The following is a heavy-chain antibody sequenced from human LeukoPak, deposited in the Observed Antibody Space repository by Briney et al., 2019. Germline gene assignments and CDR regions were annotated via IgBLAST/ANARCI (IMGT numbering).Heavy chain of an antibody. V-gene: IGHV3-15*01. CDR2: IKSKSEGGTT. CDR1: GFTFSNAW. J-gene: IGHJ4*02. D-gene: IGHD2-2*01. CDR3: TTTLVPTAPPLDY. Sequence: PGGSLRLSCAASGFTFSNAWMSWVRQAPGKGLEWVGRIKSKSEGGTTDYAAPVKDRFTISRDDSKNTLYLQMHSPKTEDTAVYYCTTTLVPTAPPLDYWGQGTLVTVSS.